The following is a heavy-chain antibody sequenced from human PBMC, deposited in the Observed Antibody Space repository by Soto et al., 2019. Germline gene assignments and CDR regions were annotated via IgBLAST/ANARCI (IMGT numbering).Heavy chain of an antibody. CDR1: GYTFTNYG. Sequence: QVQLVQSGSEVKKPGASVKVSCKASGYTFTNYGISWVRQAPGQGLEWVGWINAKNGHTNYAQKFQGRVTITTDTSTTTSYMDLMSLRSDYTAVYYCARDIDYDVDYWGQGTLVTVSS. D-gene: IGHD3-16*01. V-gene: IGHV1-18*01. CDR2: INAKNGHT. CDR3: ARDIDYDVDY. J-gene: IGHJ4*02.